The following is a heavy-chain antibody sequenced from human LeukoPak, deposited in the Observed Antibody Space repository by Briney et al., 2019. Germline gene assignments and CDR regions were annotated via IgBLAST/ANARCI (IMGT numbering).Heavy chain of an antibody. D-gene: IGHD3-10*01. Sequence: GGSLRLSCAASGFTFNIYGMHWVRQAPGKGLEWVAGISYDEMYQYYADSVKGRFTISRDNSKNTLFLQMNSLRAEDTAIYYCAKDRDYYGSGSDYWGQGTLITVSS. CDR1: GFTFNIYG. V-gene: IGHV3-30*18. CDR2: ISYDEMYQ. J-gene: IGHJ4*02. CDR3: AKDRDYYGSGSDY.